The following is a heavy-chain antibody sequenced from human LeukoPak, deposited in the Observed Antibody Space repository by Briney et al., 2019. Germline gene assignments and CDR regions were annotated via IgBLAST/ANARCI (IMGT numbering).Heavy chain of an antibody. CDR1: GFTFSSYA. CDR3: ATHTRSQIVVVPAAIDY. Sequence: GGSLRLSCAASGFTFSSYAMSWVRQAPGKGLEWVSAISGSGGSTYYADSVKGRFTISRDNSKNTLYLQMNSLRAEDTAVYYCATHTRSQIVVVPAAIDYWGQGTLVTVSS. D-gene: IGHD2-2*01. CDR2: ISGSGGST. V-gene: IGHV3-23*01. J-gene: IGHJ4*02.